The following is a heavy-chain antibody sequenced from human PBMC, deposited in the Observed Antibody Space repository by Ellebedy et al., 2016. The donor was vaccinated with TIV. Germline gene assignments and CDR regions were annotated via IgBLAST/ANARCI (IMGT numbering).Heavy chain of an antibody. D-gene: IGHD6-19*01. CDR3: ARGASGWYFDN. V-gene: IGHV4-59*01. J-gene: IGHJ4*02. Sequence: MPSETLSLTCTVSGGSIRTSSWSRIRQPPGKGLEWIGSLYHTGSTNYNPSLKSRVTMSVDVSKSQFSLNLGSVIAADTAIYYCARGASGWYFDNWGQGTLVTVSS. CDR2: LYHTGST. CDR1: GGSIRTSS.